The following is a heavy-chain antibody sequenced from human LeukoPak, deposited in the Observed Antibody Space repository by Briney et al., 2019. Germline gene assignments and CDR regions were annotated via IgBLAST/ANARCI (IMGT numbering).Heavy chain of an antibody. V-gene: IGHV3-7*01. CDR2: IKQDGSEK. J-gene: IGHJ5*02. D-gene: IGHD6-13*01. Sequence: GGPLRLSCAASGFTFSSYWMSWVRQAPGKGLEWVANIKQDGSEKYYVDSVKGRFTISRDNAKNSLYLQMNSLRAEDTAVYYCARDIAAAGTGYWFDPWGQGTLVTVSS. CDR1: GFTFSSYW. CDR3: ARDIAAAGTGYWFDP.